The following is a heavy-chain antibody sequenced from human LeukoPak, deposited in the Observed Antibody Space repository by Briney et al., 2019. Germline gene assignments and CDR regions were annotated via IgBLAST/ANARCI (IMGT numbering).Heavy chain of an antibody. CDR1: GFTFSSYA. Sequence: SGGSLRLSCAASGFTFSSYAMSWVRQAPGKGLEWVSAISGSGGSTYYADSVKGRFTISRDNSKNTLYLQMNSLRAEDTAVYYCAKDWRGGGWHDYWGQGTLVTVSS. V-gene: IGHV3-23*01. CDR2: ISGSGGST. CDR3: AKDWRGGGWHDY. D-gene: IGHD2-15*01. J-gene: IGHJ4*02.